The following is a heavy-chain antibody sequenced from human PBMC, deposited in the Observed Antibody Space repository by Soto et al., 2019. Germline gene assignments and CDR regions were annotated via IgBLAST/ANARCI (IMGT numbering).Heavy chain of an antibody. CDR2: ISGSGGST. CDR1: GFTFSNYA. J-gene: IGHJ5*02. Sequence: GGSLRLSCAASGFTFSNYAMNWVRQAPGKGLELVSAISGSGGSTDYADSLKGRFTISRDNSKNTLYVQMNSLRAEDTAVYYCTKHALQGAVAGPYWFDPWGQGTLVTVSS. D-gene: IGHD6-19*01. V-gene: IGHV3-23*01. CDR3: TKHALQGAVAGPYWFDP.